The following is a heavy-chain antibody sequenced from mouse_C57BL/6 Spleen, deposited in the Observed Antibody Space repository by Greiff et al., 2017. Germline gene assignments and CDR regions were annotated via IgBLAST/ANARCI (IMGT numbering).Heavy chain of an antibody. CDR1: GFTFSSYA. CDR2: ISDGGSYT. CDR3: ERDVWNYAMDY. D-gene: IGHD2-10*02. J-gene: IGHJ4*01. V-gene: IGHV5-4*01. Sequence: EVQLVESGGGLVKPGGSLKLSCAASGFTFSSYALSWVRQTPEKRLEWVATISDGGSYTYYPDNVKGRFTISSDNAKNNLILLLNHLKSEDTSLFYCERDVWNYAMDYWGQGTSATVSS.